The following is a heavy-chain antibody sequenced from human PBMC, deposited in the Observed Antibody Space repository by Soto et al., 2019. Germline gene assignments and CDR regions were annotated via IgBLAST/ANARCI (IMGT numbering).Heavy chain of an antibody. J-gene: IGHJ4*02. CDR2: ISYGGST. CDR3: SRGILV. V-gene: IGHV4-31*03. D-gene: IGHD5-18*01. CDR1: GGSINSGGYC. Sequence: QVQLQESGPGLVKPSQTLSLTCTVSGGSINSGGYCWSWIRQHPGKGLDWIGCISYGGSTSYNPSLTSRVTISVDTAKNQFSLKLTSGTAADTAVYYCSRGILVWGPGALITVSS.